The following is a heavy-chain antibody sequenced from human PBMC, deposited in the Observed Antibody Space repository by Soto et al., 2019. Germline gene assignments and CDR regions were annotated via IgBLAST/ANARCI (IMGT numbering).Heavy chain of an antibody. CDR2: ISAYNGNT. Sequence: ASVKVSCKASGYTFTTYEIIWVRQAPGQGLEWMGWISAYNGNTDYEQKFQGRVTMTTDTSTSTAHMELRSLRSDDTAVYYCAREGSRSGRPRPHTYIDYWGQGTLVTVSS. CDR3: AREGSRSGRPRPHTYIDY. CDR1: GYTFTTYE. J-gene: IGHJ4*02. D-gene: IGHD6-13*01. V-gene: IGHV1-18*01.